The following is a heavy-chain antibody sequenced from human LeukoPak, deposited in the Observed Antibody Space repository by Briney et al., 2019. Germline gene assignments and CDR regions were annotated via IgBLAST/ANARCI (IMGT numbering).Heavy chain of an antibody. CDR2: IYHSGST. J-gene: IGHJ4*02. Sequence: PSGTPSLTCALSGYSISSGYYWGWIRQPPGKGLGWMGSIYHSGSTYYNPSLKSRVTISVDTSKNQFSLKLSSVTAADTAVYYCASSPSYSVSSFDYWGQGTPVTVSS. D-gene: IGHD2-21*01. V-gene: IGHV4-38-2*01. CDR3: ASSPSYSVSSFDY. CDR1: GYSISSGYY.